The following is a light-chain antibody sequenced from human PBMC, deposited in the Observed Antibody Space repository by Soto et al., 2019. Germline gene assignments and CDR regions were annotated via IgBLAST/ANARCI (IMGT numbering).Light chain of an antibody. CDR2: GAS. J-gene: IGKJ3*01. CDR1: RGVTTTY. CDR3: QQYGGSPLFT. Sequence: EIVLTQSPATLSLSPGERATLSCRASRGVTTTYLAWYQHKPGQAPKLLIYGASNSATGIPDRFCGSGSGTEFTLTISSLEPEDVAVYFCQQYGGSPLFTFGPGTKVDFK. V-gene: IGKV3-20*01.